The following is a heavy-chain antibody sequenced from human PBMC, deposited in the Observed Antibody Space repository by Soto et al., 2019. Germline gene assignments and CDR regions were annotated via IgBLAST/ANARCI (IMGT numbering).Heavy chain of an antibody. V-gene: IGHV3-30*18. J-gene: IGHJ4*02. CDR3: AKENWERPFLPD. CDR1: GFTFSSCG. Sequence: QVLLVESGGGVVQPGRSLRLSCAASGFTFSSCGMHWVRQAPGKGLEWVALISYDGTNKYYADSAKGRFSISRDNSKNTLYLQMNSLRPDDTAVYYCAKENWERPFLPDWGQGTLVTVSS. D-gene: IGHD1-26*01. CDR2: ISYDGTNK.